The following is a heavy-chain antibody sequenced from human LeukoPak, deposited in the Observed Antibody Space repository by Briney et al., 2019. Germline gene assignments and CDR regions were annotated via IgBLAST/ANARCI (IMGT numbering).Heavy chain of an antibody. V-gene: IGHV4-59*12. D-gene: IGHD3-16*02. J-gene: IGHJ6*03. Sequence: SETLSLTCTVSGGSISSYYRSWIRQPPGKGLEWIGYIYYSGSTNYNPSLKSGVTISVDTSKNQFSLKLSSVTAADTAVYYCARVGLYDYVWGSYRPYYYYMNVWGKGTTVTVS. CDR3: ARVGLYDYVWGSYRPYYYYMNV. CDR2: IYYSGST. CDR1: GGSISSYY.